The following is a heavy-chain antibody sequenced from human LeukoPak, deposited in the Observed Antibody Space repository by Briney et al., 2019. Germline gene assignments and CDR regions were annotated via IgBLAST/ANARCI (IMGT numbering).Heavy chain of an antibody. V-gene: IGHV1-18*01. CDR3: ARGPNYYYDSSGHFDY. CDR2: ISAYNGNT. D-gene: IGHD3-22*01. J-gene: IGHJ4*02. CDR1: GYTFTSYG. Sequence: ASVKVSCKASGYTFTSYGISWVRQAPGQGLEWMGWISAYNGNTNYAQKFQGRVTMTRNTSISTAYMELYSLRSEDTAVYYCARGPNYYYDSSGHFDYWGQGTLVTVSS.